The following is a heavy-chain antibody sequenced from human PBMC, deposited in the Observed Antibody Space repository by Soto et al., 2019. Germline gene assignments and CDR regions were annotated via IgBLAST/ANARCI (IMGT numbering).Heavy chain of an antibody. D-gene: IGHD3-3*01. Sequence: SETLSLTCAVYGGSFSGYYWSWIRQPPGKGLEWIGETNHSGSTNYNPSLKSRVTISVDTSKNQFSLKLSSVTAADTAVYYCASELNHYDFWSGYSYYWGQGTLVTVSS. V-gene: IGHV4-34*01. CDR3: ASELNHYDFWSGYSYY. J-gene: IGHJ4*02. CDR2: TNHSGST. CDR1: GGSFSGYY.